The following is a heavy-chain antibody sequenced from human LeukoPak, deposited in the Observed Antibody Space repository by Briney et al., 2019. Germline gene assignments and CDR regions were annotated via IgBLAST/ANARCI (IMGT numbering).Heavy chain of an antibody. V-gene: IGHV3-23*01. CDR1: GFTFSSYA. CDR3: ARAYGSSGYFQLPIDY. J-gene: IGHJ4*02. Sequence: GGSLRLSCAASGFTFSSYAMSWVRQAPGKGLEWVSGITGGGTTTHHADSVKGRFTISRDNSKNTLFLQMNSLRVEDTALYYCARAYGSSGYFQLPIDYWGQGTLVTVSS. CDR2: ITGGGTTT. D-gene: IGHD3-22*01.